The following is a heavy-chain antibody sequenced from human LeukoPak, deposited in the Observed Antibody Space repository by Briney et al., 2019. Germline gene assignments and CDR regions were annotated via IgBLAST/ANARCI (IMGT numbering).Heavy chain of an antibody. D-gene: IGHD3-22*01. CDR2: IHYSGST. J-gene: IGHJ3*02. V-gene: IGHV4-59*01. Sequence: PSETLSLTCTVSGGSISSYYWSWIRQPPGKGLEWIGYIHYSGSTNYNPSLKSRVTISADTSKNQFSLKLSSVTAADTAVYYCAGDVGEATRYYDSSGYLGDAFDIWGQGTMVTVSS. CDR1: GGSISSYY. CDR3: AGDVGEATRYYDSSGYLGDAFDI.